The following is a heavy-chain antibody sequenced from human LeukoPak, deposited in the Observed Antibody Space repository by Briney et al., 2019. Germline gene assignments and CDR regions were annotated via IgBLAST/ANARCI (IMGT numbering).Heavy chain of an antibody. V-gene: IGHV1-69*13. D-gene: IGHD1-26*01. CDR3: ASQCYYSPPCDY. CDR2: IIPIFGTA. Sequence: GASVAVSCKASGGTFSSYAISWVRQAPGQGLEWMGGIIPIFGTANYAQKFQGRVTITADESTSTAYMELSSLRSEDTAVYYCASQCYYSPPCDYWGQGTLVTVSS. CDR1: GGTFSSYA. J-gene: IGHJ4*02.